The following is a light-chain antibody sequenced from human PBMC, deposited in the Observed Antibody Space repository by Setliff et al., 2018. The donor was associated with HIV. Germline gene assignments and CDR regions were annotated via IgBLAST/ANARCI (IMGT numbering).Light chain of an antibody. Sequence: QSALTQPRSVSGSPGQSVTISCIGTSSDVGGYKHVSWYQQHPGKAPKLIIYDVNKRPSGVPDRFSGSMSGNTASLTSSGLQADDEADYYCCSYAGSYVFETGTKVTVL. V-gene: IGLV2-11*01. CDR2: DVN. CDR3: CSYAGSYV. CDR1: SSDVGGYKH. J-gene: IGLJ1*01.